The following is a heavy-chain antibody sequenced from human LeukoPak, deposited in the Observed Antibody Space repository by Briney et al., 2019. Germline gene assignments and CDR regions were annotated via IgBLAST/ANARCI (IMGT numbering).Heavy chain of an antibody. CDR2: IIDSGST. CDR3: ATYGPTSGGYTFEY. J-gene: IGHJ4*02. Sequence: PSETLSLTCAVSGGSISSGYWWSWVRQPPMKGLEWIGEIIDSGSTNYNPSLKGRITISLDKTKNQFSLNVISVTAADTAVYYCATYGPTSGGYTFEYWGQGILVTVSS. CDR1: GGSISSGYW. D-gene: IGHD2-15*01. V-gene: IGHV4-4*02.